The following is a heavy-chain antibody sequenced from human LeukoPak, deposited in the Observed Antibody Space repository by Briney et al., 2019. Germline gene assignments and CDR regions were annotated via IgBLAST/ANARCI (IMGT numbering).Heavy chain of an antibody. V-gene: IGHV3-7*01. D-gene: IGHD2/OR15-2a*01. CDR1: GFTFSSYW. Sequence: GGSLRLSCAASGFTFSSYWMSWVRQAPGKGREWVAIIKQDGSEKYYVDSVKGRFTISRDDAKNSRYLQMNSLRAEDTAVYYCARSPFLGSYYMDGWGKATTVTVSS. J-gene: IGHJ6*03. CDR3: ARSPFLGSYYMDG. CDR2: IKQDGSEK.